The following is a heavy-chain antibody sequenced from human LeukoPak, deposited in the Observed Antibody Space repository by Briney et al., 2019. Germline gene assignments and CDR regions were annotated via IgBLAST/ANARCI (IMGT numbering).Heavy chain of an antibody. CDR1: GFTFSSYR. CDR3: ARDGIAAVRDAFDI. J-gene: IGHJ3*02. CDR2: ISSSSSYI. D-gene: IGHD6-25*01. V-gene: IGHV3-21*01. Sequence: GGSLRLSCAASGFTFSSYRMNWVRQAPGKGLEWVSSISSSSSYIYYADSVKGRFTISRDNAKNSLYLQMNSLRAEDTAVYYCARDGIAAVRDAFDIWGQGTMVTVSS.